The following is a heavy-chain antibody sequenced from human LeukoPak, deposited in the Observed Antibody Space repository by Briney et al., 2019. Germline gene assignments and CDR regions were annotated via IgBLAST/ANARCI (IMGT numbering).Heavy chain of an antibody. Sequence: GGSLRLSCAASGFTFSSYGMHWVRQAPGKGPEWVAFIRYDGSNKYYADSVKGRFTISRDNSKNTLYLQMNSLRAEDTAVYYCARAPYYETSGPLWGQGTLVTVSS. CDR1: GFTFSSYG. J-gene: IGHJ4*02. D-gene: IGHD3-22*01. V-gene: IGHV3-30*02. CDR2: IRYDGSNK. CDR3: ARAPYYETSGPL.